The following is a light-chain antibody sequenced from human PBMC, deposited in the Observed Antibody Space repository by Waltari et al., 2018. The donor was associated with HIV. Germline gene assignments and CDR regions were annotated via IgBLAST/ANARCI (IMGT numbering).Light chain of an antibody. V-gene: IGLV2-14*01. CDR1: SSDVGGYNY. J-gene: IGLJ2*01. Sequence: QSALTQPASVSGSPGQSITISCNGTSSDVGGYNYVSWYQQHPGKAPKLKIYEVSNRPAGVSNVFSGSKSGNTASLTFSGLQAEDEADYYCSSYTSSSTLVFGGGTELTVL. CDR3: SSYTSSSTLV. CDR2: EVS.